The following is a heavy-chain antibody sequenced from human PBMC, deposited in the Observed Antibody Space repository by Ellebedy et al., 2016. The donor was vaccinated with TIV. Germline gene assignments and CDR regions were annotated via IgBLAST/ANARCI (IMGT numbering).Heavy chain of an antibody. CDR2: INWNGDST. CDR3: ARDKPRYCSSTSCYSFDY. CDR1: GFTFDDYG. D-gene: IGHD2-2*01. V-gene: IGHV3-20*04. J-gene: IGHJ4*02. Sequence: GESLKISCAASGFTFDDYGMSWVRQAPGKGLEWVSGINWNGDSTGYADSVKGRFTISRDNAKNSLYLQMNSLRAEDTAVYYCARDKPRYCSSTSCYSFDYWGQGTLVTVSS.